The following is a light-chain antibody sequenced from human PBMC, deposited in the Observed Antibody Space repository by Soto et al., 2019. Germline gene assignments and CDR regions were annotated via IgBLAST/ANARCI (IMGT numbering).Light chain of an antibody. CDR3: QQYYNTPWT. CDR1: QSVLYSSDNKNY. V-gene: IGKV4-1*01. CDR2: WAS. Sequence: DIVMTQSPDSLAVSLGERATINCKSSQSVLYSSDNKNYLAWYQQKAGQPPNLLIYWASTRESGVPDRFSGSGSGTDITLTISSLQAEDVAVYYCQQYYNTPWTFGQGTKVEIK. J-gene: IGKJ1*01.